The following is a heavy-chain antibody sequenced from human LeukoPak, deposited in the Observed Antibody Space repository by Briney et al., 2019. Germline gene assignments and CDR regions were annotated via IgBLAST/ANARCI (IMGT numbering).Heavy chain of an antibody. J-gene: IGHJ6*03. CDR2: IYYSGST. D-gene: IGHD3-9*01. CDR1: GGSISSYY. V-gene: IGHV4-59*01. Sequence: PSETLSLTCTVSGGSISSYYWSWIRQPPGKGLEWIGYIYYSGSTNYNPSLKSRVTISVDTSKNQFSLKLSSVTAADTAVYYCARGGGAYYDILTGYYPDYYYYYMDVWGKGTTVTVSS. CDR3: ARGGGAYYDILTGYYPDYYYYYMDV.